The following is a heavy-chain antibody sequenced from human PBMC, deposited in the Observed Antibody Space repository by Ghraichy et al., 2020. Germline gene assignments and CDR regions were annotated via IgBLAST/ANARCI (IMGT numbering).Heavy chain of an antibody. V-gene: IGHV3-23*01. D-gene: IGHD3-3*01. Sequence: GGSLRLSCAASGFTFSSYAMSWVRQAPGKGLEWVSAISGSGGSTYYADSVKGRFTISRDNSKNTLYLQMNSLRAEDTAVYYCAKNGRTPYYDFWSGYHYYYYGMDVWGQGTTVTVSS. J-gene: IGHJ6*02. CDR1: GFTFSSYA. CDR3: AKNGRTPYYDFWSGYHYYYYGMDV. CDR2: ISGSGGST.